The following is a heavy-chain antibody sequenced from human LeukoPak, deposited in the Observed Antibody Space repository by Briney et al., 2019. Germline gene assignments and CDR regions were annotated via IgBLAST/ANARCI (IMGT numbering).Heavy chain of an antibody. Sequence: AGGSLRLSCAASGFTFSSYNMYWVRQAPGKGLEWVAYIKQDGSEMHYVDSVKGRFTISRDNSKNSLYLQMNSLRAEDTAVYYCARVSPMVRSWYFDPWGQGTLVTVSS. D-gene: IGHD5-18*01. CDR1: GFTFSSYN. V-gene: IGHV3-7*01. J-gene: IGHJ5*02. CDR3: ARVSPMVRSWYFDP. CDR2: IKQDGSEM.